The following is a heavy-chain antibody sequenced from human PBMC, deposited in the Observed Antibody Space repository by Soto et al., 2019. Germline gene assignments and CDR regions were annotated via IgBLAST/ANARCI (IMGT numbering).Heavy chain of an antibody. V-gene: IGHV2-26*01. D-gene: IGHD5-18*01. CDR2: IFSNDEK. Sequence: QVTLKESGPVLVKPTETLTLTCTVSGFSLSNARMGVRWIRQPPGKALEWLAHIFSNDEKSYSTSLKSRLTISKDTSKSQVVLTMTNMDPVDTATYYCARTIDTGGYSYTQDYFDYWGQGTLVTVSS. J-gene: IGHJ4*02. CDR3: ARTIDTGGYSYTQDYFDY. CDR1: GFSLSNARMG.